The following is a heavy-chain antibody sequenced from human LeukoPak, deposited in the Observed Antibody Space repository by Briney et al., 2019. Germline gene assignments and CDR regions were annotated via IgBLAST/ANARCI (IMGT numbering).Heavy chain of an antibody. CDR2: INPNSGGT. CDR3: ARGAQERRGMDV. CDR1: GYTSTGYY. V-gene: IGHV1-2*06. J-gene: IGHJ6*02. Sequence: ASVKVSCKASGYTSTGYYMHWVRQAPGQGLEWMGRINPNSGGTNYAQKFQGRVTMTRDTSISTAYMELSRLRSDDTAVYYCARGAQERRGMDVWGQGTTVTVSS.